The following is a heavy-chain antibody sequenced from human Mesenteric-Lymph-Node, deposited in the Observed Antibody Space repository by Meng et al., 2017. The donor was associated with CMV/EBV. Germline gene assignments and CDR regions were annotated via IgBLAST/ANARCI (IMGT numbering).Heavy chain of an antibody. CDR3: ARQDYFSSGTYFTDFDY. Sequence: YRFPPSWLGWVRQMPGQGLGCMGIIYPGDSDTRYSPSFQGQVTISADKSISTAYLQWSSLKASDTAMYYCARQDYFSSGTYFTDFDYWGQGTLVTVSS. D-gene: IGHD3-10*01. CDR2: IYPGDSDT. CDR1: YRFPPSW. V-gene: IGHV5-51*01. J-gene: IGHJ4*02.